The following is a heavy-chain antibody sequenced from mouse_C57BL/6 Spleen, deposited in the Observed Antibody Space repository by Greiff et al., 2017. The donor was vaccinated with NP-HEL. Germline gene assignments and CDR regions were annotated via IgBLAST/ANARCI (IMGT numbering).Heavy chain of an antibody. CDR2: IYPRDGST. V-gene: IGHV1-78*01. CDR3: AREGFYYYGSRYYFDY. Sequence: QVQLQQSDAELVKPGASVKISCKVSGYTFTDHTIHWMKQRPEQGLEWIGYIYPRDGSTKYNEKFKGKATLTADKSSSTAYMQRNSLTSEDSAVYFCAREGFYYYGSRYYFDYWGQGTTLTVSS. D-gene: IGHD1-1*01. J-gene: IGHJ2*01. CDR1: GYTFTDHT.